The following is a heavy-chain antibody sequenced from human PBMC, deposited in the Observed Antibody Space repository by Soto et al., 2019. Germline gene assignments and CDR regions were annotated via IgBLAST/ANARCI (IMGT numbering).Heavy chain of an antibody. Sequence: LSLTCTVSGGSISSGGYYWSWIRQHPGKGLEWIGYIYYSGSTYYNPSLKSRVTISVDTSKNQFSLKLSSVTAADTAVYYCARDGGYCSSTSCYGSYYGMDVWGQGTTVTVSS. V-gene: IGHV4-31*03. D-gene: IGHD2-2*01. J-gene: IGHJ6*02. CDR2: IYYSGST. CDR1: GGSISSGGYY. CDR3: ARDGGYCSSTSCYGSYYGMDV.